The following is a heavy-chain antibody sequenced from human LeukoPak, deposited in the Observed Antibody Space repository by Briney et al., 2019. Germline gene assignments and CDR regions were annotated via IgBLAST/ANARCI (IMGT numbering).Heavy chain of an antibody. D-gene: IGHD3-10*01. Sequence: SHTLSLTCALSGDIVSRNSAAWHWIRQSPSRGLERLGRTYYRSKWYNDYAVSVKSRITIDPDTSKNQFSLQLNSVTPEDTAVYYCARDSLLWFGELSRSYWYFDLWGRGTLVTVSS. CDR1: GDIVSRNSAA. V-gene: IGHV6-1*01. J-gene: IGHJ2*01. CDR2: TYYRSKWYN. CDR3: ARDSLLWFGELSRSYWYFDL.